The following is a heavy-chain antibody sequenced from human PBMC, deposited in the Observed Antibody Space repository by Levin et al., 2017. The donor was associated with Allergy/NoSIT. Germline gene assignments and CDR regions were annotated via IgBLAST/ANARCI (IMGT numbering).Heavy chain of an antibody. J-gene: IGHJ6*02. CDR1: GFTFIGYA. Sequence: LSLTCAASGFTFIGYAMHWVRPAPGKGLEWVALISYDGSNKYYADSVKGRFTVSRDNTKYTLYLQMNSLRAEDTAVYYCARDYSNYYYYYAMDVWGQGTTVTVSS. V-gene: IGHV3-30-3*01. D-gene: IGHD4-11*01. CDR2: ISYDGSNK. CDR3: ARDYSNYYYYYAMDV.